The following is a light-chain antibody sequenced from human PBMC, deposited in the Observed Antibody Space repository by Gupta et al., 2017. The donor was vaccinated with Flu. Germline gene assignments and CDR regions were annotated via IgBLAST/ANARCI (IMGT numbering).Light chain of an antibody. J-gene: IGKJ3*01. V-gene: IGKV3-11*01. Sequence: EIVSTQSPATMSSSPGERATLSCRASQSVSSYLAWYQQKPGQAPRLLIYDASNRVIGLPARFSGSGSGTDFTLTISSLEPEDFATYYCQQRSNWPPFTFGPGTKVDIK. CDR2: DAS. CDR1: QSVSSY. CDR3: QQRSNWPPFT.